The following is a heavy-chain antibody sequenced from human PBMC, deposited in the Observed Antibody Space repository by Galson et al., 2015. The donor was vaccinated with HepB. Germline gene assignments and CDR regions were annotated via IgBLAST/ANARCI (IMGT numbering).Heavy chain of an antibody. CDR3: ARGTKGLRGIDS. J-gene: IGHJ4*02. CDR2: INTDGTDT. D-gene: IGHD1-1*01. V-gene: IGHV3-74*01. CDR1: GFSFTDYW. Sequence: SLRLSCAASGFSFTDYWMHWVRQAPGRGLVWVSHINTDGTDTTHADSVKGRFTISRDNAKNTLYLQMNSLRADDTAVYYCARGTKGLRGIDSWGQGTMVTVSS.